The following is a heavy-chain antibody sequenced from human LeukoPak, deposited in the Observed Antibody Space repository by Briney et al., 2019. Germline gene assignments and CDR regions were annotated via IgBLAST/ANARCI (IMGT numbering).Heavy chain of an antibody. V-gene: IGHV3-11*01. CDR1: GFTFSDYY. J-gene: IGHJ4*02. CDR3: ARDRVTGYYGSSGYLFF. CDR2: ISSSGSTI. Sequence: GGSLRLSCAASGFTFSDYYMSWIRQAPGKGLEWVSYISSSGSTIYYADSVKGRFTISRDNVKNSLYLQMNSLRAEDTAVYYCARDRVTGYYGSSGYLFFWGQGTLVTVSS. D-gene: IGHD3-22*01.